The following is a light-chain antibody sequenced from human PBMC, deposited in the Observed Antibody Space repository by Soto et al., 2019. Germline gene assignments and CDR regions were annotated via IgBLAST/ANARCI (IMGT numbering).Light chain of an antibody. J-gene: IGKJ4*01. CDR3: QQYGSSPPLT. CDR2: GAS. CDR1: QSVTSSY. V-gene: IGKV3-20*01. Sequence: IVLTQSPGTLSLSPGERATLSCRASQSVTSSYLAWYQQKPGQAPRLLIYGASSRATGISDRFSGSGSGTDFTLTISRLEPEDFAVYYCQQYGSSPPLTFGGGTKVEIK.